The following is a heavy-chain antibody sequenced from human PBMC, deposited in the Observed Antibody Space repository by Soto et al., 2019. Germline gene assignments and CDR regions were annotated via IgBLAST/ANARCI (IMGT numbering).Heavy chain of an antibody. CDR3: AKARGAMVRGAAFYFDY. V-gene: IGHV3-23*01. CDR1: GFTFTIYA. CDR2: ITGSGGST. D-gene: IGHD3-10*01. J-gene: IGHJ4*02. Sequence: GRSLRLSCAASGFTFTIYAMSWVRQAPGKGLEWVSAITGSGGSTYYADSVKGRFTISRDNSKNTLYLQMNSLRAEDTAVYYCAKARGAMVRGAAFYFDYWGQGTLVTVSS.